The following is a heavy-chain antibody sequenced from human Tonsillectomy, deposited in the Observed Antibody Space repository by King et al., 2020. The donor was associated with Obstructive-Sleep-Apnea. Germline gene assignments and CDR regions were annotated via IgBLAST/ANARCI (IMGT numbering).Heavy chain of an antibody. J-gene: IGHJ3*01. CDR2: ISWNSGSI. V-gene: IGHV3-9*01. D-gene: IGHD3-22*01. CDR3: AKAVYYYEPPLC. Sequence: VQLVESGGGLVQPGRSLRLSCAASGFTFDDYAMHWVRQAPGKGLEWVSGISWNSGSIGYADSVKGRFTISSDTAKNSLYLQMNSLRAEDTALYYCAKAVYYYEPPLCWGQGTMVTVSS. CDR1: GFTFDDYA.